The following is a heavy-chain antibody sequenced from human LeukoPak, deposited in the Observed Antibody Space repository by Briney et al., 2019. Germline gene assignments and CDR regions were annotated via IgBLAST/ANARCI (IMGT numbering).Heavy chain of an antibody. Sequence: GGSLRLSCAASGFTFSSHSMNWVRQAPGKGLEWVSYISSSSSTIYYADSVKGRFTISRDNAKNSLYLQMNSLRAEDTAVYYCARVEFHSDTSGHYANVFEYWGQGTLVTVSS. CDR2: ISSSSSTI. V-gene: IGHV3-48*01. D-gene: IGHD3-22*01. J-gene: IGHJ4*02. CDR3: ARVEFHSDTSGHYANVFEY. CDR1: GFTFSSHS.